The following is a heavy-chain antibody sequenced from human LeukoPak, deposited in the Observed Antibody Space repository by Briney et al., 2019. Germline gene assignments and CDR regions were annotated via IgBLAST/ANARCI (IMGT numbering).Heavy chain of an antibody. CDR1: GGSFSGYY. D-gene: IGHD6-19*01. CDR3: ARAVLGVRRGSSGWNY. CDR2: INHSVSN. Sequence: SETLSLTCALYGGSFSGYYWSCVRQPPGKGLEWIGEINHSVSNNYNPSLKRRVTISVYTSKNQCSVKLSSVPAAETAVYYCARAVLGVRRGSSGWNYWGQGTLVTVSS. V-gene: IGHV4-34*01. J-gene: IGHJ4*02.